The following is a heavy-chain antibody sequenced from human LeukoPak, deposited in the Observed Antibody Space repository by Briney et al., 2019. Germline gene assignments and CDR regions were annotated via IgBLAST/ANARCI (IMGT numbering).Heavy chain of an antibody. Sequence: SETLSLTCTVSGGSISSGSYYWSWIRQPAGKGLEWIGRIYTSGSTNYNPSLKSRVTISVDTSKKQFSLKLSSVTAADTAVYYCAGNYYGSGSYYSEDRYWGQGTLVTVSS. CDR3: AGNYYGSGSYYSEDRY. V-gene: IGHV4-61*02. D-gene: IGHD3-10*01. CDR2: IYTSGST. CDR1: GGSISSGSYY. J-gene: IGHJ4*02.